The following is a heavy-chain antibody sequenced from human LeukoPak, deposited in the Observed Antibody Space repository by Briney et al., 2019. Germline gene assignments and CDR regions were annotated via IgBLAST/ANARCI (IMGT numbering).Heavy chain of an antibody. CDR1: GYSISSAYY. CDR2: ISHSGST. D-gene: IGHD4-11*01. V-gene: IGHV4-38-2*02. Sequence: SETLSLTCTVSGYSISSAYYGGGTRPPPGKGLEGIATISHSGSTYYNPSLKSRVTISADTSQNQHSLKLSSVTAADTAVYYCARVNTVMATFDYWGQGTPVTVSS. J-gene: IGHJ4*02. CDR3: ARVNTVMATFDY.